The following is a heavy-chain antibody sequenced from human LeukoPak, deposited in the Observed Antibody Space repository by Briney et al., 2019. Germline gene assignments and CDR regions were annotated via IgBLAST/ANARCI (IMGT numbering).Heavy chain of an antibody. CDR1: GYTFTSYD. CDR3: ARAFFYSSSWSETYYFDY. CDR2: MNPNSGNT. V-gene: IGHV1-8*01. J-gene: IGHJ4*02. D-gene: IGHD6-13*01. Sequence: ASVKVSCKASGYTFTSYDINWVRQATGQGLEWMGWMNPNSGNTGYAQKFQGRVTMTRNTSISTAYMELSSLRSEDTAVYYCARAFFYSSSWSETYYFDYWGQGTLVTVSS.